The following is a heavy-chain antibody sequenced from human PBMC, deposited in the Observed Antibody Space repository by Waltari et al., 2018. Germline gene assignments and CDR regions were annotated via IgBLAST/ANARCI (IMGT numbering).Heavy chain of an antibody. J-gene: IGHJ3*02. D-gene: IGHD3-3*01. V-gene: IGHV1-46*01. CDR3: ARANLRVLEAGAFDI. CDR1: GYTFTSYY. CDR2: INPSGGST. Sequence: QVQLVQSGAEVKKPGASVKVSCKASGYTFTSYYMHWVRQAPGQGLEWMGIINPSGGSTSYEQKVQGRGTRTRDTSTSTVYMELSSLRSEDTAVYYCARANLRVLEAGAFDIWGQGTMVTVSS.